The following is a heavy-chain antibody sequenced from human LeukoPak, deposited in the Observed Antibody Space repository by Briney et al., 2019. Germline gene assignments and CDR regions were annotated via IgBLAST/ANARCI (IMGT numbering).Heavy chain of an antibody. V-gene: IGHV3-30*18. D-gene: IGHD5-18*01. CDR1: GFTFSSYG. Sequence: GRSLRLSCAASGFTFSSYGMHWVRQAPGKGLEWVAVISYDGSNKYYADSVKGRFTISRDNSKNTLYLQMNSLRAEDTAVYYCAKDRVRIQLWLPRNYFDYWGQGTLVTVSS. J-gene: IGHJ4*02. CDR2: ISYDGSNK. CDR3: AKDRVRIQLWLPRNYFDY.